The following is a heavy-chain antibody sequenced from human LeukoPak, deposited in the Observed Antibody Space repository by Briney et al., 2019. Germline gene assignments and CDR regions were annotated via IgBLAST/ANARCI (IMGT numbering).Heavy chain of an antibody. CDR2: IYWDDDK. V-gene: IGHV2-5*02. CDR3: AHSWGPDTAMAASFDY. CDR1: GFSLSTSGVG. J-gene: IGHJ4*02. D-gene: IGHD5-18*01. Sequence: ESGPTLVKPTQTLTLTCTFSGFSLSTSGVGVGWIRQPPGKALEWLALIYWDDDKRSSPSLKSRLTITKDTSKNQVVLTMTNMDPVDTATYYCAHSWGPDTAMAASFDYWGQGTLVTVSS.